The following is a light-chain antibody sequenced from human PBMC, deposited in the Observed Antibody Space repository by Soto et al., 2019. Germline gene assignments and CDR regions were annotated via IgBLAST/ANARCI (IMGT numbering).Light chain of an antibody. CDR1: QSISSW. Sequence: DIQMTQSPSTLSASVGDRVTITCRASQSISSWLAWYQQKPGKAPKLLIYDASSLESGVPSRFSGSGSGTEFTLTISSLQPADFATYYCQQDSSYSGTFGQGTKVELK. V-gene: IGKV1-5*01. J-gene: IGKJ1*01. CDR2: DAS. CDR3: QQDSSYSGT.